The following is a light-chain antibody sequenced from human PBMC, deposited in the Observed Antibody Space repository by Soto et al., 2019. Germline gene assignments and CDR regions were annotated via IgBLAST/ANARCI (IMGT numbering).Light chain of an antibody. CDR3: QQYNSYPYT. V-gene: IGKV1-5*03. Sequence: DIQMTQSPSTLSASVGDRVTITCRASQSISSWLAWYQQKQGKAPKLLIYKASSLESGVPSRFSGSGSGTEFTLTISSLQPDAFATYYCQQYNSYPYTFGQGTKLEIK. CDR1: QSISSW. J-gene: IGKJ2*01. CDR2: KAS.